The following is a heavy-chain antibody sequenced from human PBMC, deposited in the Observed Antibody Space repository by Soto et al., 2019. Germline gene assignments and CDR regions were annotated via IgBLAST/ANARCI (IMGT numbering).Heavy chain of an antibody. V-gene: IGHV3-23*01. CDR1: GFTFSSYA. Sequence: GGSLRLSCAASGFTFSSYAMSWVRQAPGKGLEWVSAISGSGGSTYYADSVKGRFTISRDNSKNTLYLQMNSLRAEDTAVYYCAKVAGYSSSSVDSDYFDYWGQGTLGTVSS. CDR2: ISGSGGST. CDR3: AKVAGYSSSSVDSDYFDY. J-gene: IGHJ4*02. D-gene: IGHD6-6*01.